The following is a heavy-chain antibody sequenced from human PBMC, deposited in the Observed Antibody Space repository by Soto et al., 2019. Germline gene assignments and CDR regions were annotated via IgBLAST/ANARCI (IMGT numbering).Heavy chain of an antibody. D-gene: IGHD1-1*01. V-gene: IGHV1-18*01. CDR3: SRGRYGDY. J-gene: IGHJ4*02. CDR2: ISAHNGNT. Sequence: QVHLVQSGAEVKKPGASVKVSCKGSGYTFTSYGITSVRQAPGQGLEWMGWISAHNGNTDYAQKLQGRVTVTRDTSTSTAYMELRSLRSDVTAVYYSSRGRYGDYWGQGALVTVSS. CDR1: GYTFTSYG.